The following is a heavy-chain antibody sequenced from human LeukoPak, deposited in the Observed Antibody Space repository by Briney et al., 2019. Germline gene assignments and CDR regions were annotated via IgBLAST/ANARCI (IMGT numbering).Heavy chain of an antibody. CDR1: GYTFTSYG. Sequence: SVKVSCKASGYTFTSYGISWVRQAPGQGLEWMGGIIPIFGTANYAQKFQGRVTITADESTSTAYMELSSLRSEDTAVYYCARVFGPRGGVWFDPWGQGTLVTVSS. J-gene: IGHJ5*02. CDR3: ARVFGPRGGVWFDP. V-gene: IGHV1-69*13. D-gene: IGHD3/OR15-3a*01. CDR2: IIPIFGTA.